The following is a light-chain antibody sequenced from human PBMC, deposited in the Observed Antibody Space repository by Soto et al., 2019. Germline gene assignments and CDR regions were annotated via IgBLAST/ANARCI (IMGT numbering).Light chain of an antibody. CDR2: DAS. Sequence: EIVLTQSPATLSLSPGERATLSCRASQSVSSYIAWYQHQVGQAPRLLIYDASNRATGIPARFSGSGSGTDFTLTISRLEPEDFAVYCWQHRSSGPGTCGQGTKVEIK. V-gene: IGKV3-11*01. J-gene: IGKJ1*01. CDR3: QHRSSGPGT. CDR1: QSVSSY.